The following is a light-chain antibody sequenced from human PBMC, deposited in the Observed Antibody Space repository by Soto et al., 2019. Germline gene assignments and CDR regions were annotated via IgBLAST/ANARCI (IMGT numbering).Light chain of an antibody. J-gene: IGLJ7*01. Sequence: QSVLTQPPSASGTPGQRVTISCSGSSSNIGSNAVSWYQQLPGTAPKVLIYSNNQRPSGVPDRFSGSKSGTSASLAISGLQSEDEADYYCAAWDDSLNGLVFGGGTQLTVL. CDR1: SSNIGSNA. CDR3: AAWDDSLNGLV. CDR2: SNN. V-gene: IGLV1-44*01.